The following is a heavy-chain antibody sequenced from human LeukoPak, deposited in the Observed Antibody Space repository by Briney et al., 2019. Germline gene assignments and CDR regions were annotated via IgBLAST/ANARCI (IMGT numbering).Heavy chain of an antibody. CDR1: GFTFSSYN. V-gene: IGHV3-48*04. CDR3: ARDGPTFVTY. CDR2: ISSSSSTI. D-gene: IGHD3-10*02. J-gene: IGHJ4*02. Sequence: PGGSLRLSCAASGFTFSSYNMNWVRQAPGKGLEWVSYISSSSSTIYYADSVKGRFTISRDNAKSSLSLQMNSLRAEDTAVYYCARDGPTFVTYWGQGTLVTVSS.